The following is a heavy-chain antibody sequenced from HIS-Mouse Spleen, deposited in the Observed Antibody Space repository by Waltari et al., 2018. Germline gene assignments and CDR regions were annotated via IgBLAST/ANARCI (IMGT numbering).Heavy chain of an antibody. Sequence: QLQLQESGPGLVKPSETLSLTCTVSGGSISSSSYYWGWIRQPPGKGLEGIGSNYYSGSTYCNPSLKSRVTISVDTSKNQFSLRLSSVTAADTAVYYCAREIPYSSSWYDWYFDLWGRGTLVTVSS. J-gene: IGHJ2*01. CDR3: AREIPYSSSWYDWYFDL. CDR2: NYYSGST. CDR1: GGSISSSSYY. D-gene: IGHD6-13*01. V-gene: IGHV4-39*07.